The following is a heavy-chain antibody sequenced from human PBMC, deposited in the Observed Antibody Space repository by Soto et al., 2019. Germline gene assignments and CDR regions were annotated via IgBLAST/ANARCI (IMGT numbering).Heavy chain of an antibody. CDR1: GGSISSSSYY. D-gene: IGHD6-19*01. J-gene: IGHJ4*02. CDR3: AGTSSSGWLVNDY. Sequence: PSETLSLTCTVSGGSISSSSYYWGWIRQPPGKGLEWIGSIYYSGSTYYNPSLKSRVTISVDTSKNQFSLKLSSVTAADTAVYYCAGTSSSGWLVNDYWGQGTLVTVSS. V-gene: IGHV4-39*01. CDR2: IYYSGST.